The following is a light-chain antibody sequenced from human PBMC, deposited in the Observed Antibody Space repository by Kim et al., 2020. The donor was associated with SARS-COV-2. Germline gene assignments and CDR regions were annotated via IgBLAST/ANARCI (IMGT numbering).Light chain of an antibody. V-gene: IGKV3-11*01. CDR2: DAS. CDR3: QQRSNWPYT. CDR1: QSVSSY. Sequence: SCPQGERPALPCRASQSVSSYLAWYQQKPGQPPRLLIYDASTRATGIPARFSGSGSGTDFTLTISSLEPEDFAVYYCQQRSNWPYTFGQGTSWRS. J-gene: IGKJ2*01.